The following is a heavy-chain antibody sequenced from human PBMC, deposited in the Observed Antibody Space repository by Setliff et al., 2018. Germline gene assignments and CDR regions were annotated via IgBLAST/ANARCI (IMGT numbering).Heavy chain of an antibody. V-gene: IGHV3-7*03. CDR2: IKQDGSDK. J-gene: IGHJ3*02. CDR3: VRARTTNYDFWSGLNAFDI. CDR1: GFTFSSYW. Sequence: GGSLRLSCAASGFTFSSYWMSWVRQAPGKGLKWVANIKQDGSDKCYVDSVKGRFTISRDNAKNSLSLQMNSLRAEDTAVYYCVRARTTNYDFWSGLNAFDIWGQGTMVTVS. D-gene: IGHD3-3*01.